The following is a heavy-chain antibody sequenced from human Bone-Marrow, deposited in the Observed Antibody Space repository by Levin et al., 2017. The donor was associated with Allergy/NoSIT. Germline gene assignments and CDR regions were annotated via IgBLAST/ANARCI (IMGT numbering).Heavy chain of an antibody. Sequence: GGSLRLSCEASGFIFSNYNMNWIRQAPGKGLEWVSTITSDGSDKSYADSMRGRFAISRDNATNLLYLQMNNLRAEDTAVYYCARDQATMLHGTRQSFDYCYYMDVWGKGATVTVSS. D-gene: IGHD3-10*01. V-gene: IGHV3-21*06. CDR1: GFIFSNYN. CDR3: ARDQATMLHGTRQSFDYCYYMDV. J-gene: IGHJ6*03. CDR2: ITSDGSDK.